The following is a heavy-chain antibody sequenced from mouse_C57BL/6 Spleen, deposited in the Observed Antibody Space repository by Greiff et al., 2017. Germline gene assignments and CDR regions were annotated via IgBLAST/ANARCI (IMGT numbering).Heavy chain of an antibody. J-gene: IGHJ2*01. D-gene: IGHD2-1*01. Sequence: VQLQQSGPELVKPGASVKISCKASGYSFTGYYMNWVKQSPEKSLEWIGEINPSTGGTTYNQKFKAKATLTVDKSSSTAYMQLKSLTSEDSAVYYCAREGNGNPIDYWGQGTTLTVSS. V-gene: IGHV1-42*01. CDR1: GYSFTGYY. CDR3: AREGNGNPIDY. CDR2: INPSTGGT.